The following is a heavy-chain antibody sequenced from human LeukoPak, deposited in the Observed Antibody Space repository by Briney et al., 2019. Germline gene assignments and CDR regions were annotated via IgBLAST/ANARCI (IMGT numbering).Heavy chain of an antibody. J-gene: IGHJ3*02. D-gene: IGHD5-18*01. CDR1: GGSISSYY. CDR2: IYYSGST. CDR3: ARDRVEYSYDAFDI. V-gene: IGHV4-59*01. Sequence: SETLSLTCTVSGGSISSYYWSWIRQPPGKGPEWIGYIYYSGSTNYNPSLKSRVTISVDTSKNQFSLKLSSVTAADTAVYYCARDRVEYSYDAFDIWGQGTMVTVSS.